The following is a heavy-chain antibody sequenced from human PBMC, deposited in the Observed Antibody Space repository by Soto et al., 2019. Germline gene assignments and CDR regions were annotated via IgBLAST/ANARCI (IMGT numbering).Heavy chain of an antibody. D-gene: IGHD3-22*01. CDR1: GGSISSYY. V-gene: IGHV4-59*08. CDR3: VRHGRYYDTGDLTDY. J-gene: IGHJ4*02. CDR2: IYYSGST. Sequence: SETLSLTCTVSGGSISSYYWSWIRQPPGKGLEWIGYIYYSGSTNYNPSLKSRVTISVDTSRNQFSLKLTSMTAADTAVYYCVRHGRYYDTGDLTDYWGQGTLVTVSS.